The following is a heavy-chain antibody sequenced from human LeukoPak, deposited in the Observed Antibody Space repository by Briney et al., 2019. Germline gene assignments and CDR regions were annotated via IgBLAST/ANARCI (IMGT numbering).Heavy chain of an antibody. CDR3: ARGRIARLPYFDY. CDR2: IYYSGST. J-gene: IGHJ4*02. CDR1: GGSISSYY. D-gene: IGHD5-18*01. Sequence: SDTLSLTCTVSGGSISSYYWSWIRQPPGKGLEWIGYIYYSGSTDYNPSLKSRVTISVDTSKNQFSLKLSSVTAADTAVYYCARGRIARLPYFDYWGQGTLVTVSS. V-gene: IGHV4-59*01.